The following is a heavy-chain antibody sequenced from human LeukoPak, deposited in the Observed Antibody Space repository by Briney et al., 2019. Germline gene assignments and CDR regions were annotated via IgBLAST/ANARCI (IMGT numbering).Heavy chain of an antibody. V-gene: IGHV1-2*02. CDR3: ARVVAIRRYYDILTGYYPYDAFDI. D-gene: IGHD3-9*01. Sequence: ASVKVSCKASGYTFTGYYMHWVRQAPGQGLEWMGWINPNSGGTNYAQKFQGRVTMTRDTSISTAYMELSRLRSDDTAVYYCARVVAIRRYYDILTGYYPYDAFDIWGQGTMVTVSS. CDR2: INPNSGGT. J-gene: IGHJ3*02. CDR1: GYTFTGYY.